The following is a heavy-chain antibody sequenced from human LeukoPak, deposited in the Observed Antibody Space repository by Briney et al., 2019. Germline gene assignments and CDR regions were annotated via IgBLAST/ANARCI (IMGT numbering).Heavy chain of an antibody. D-gene: IGHD2-8*01. CDR3: AREDAGVRDAFDI. Sequence: ASVKVSCKASGYTFTDYYLNWVRQAPGQGLEWMGWINPNSGGTNYAQKFQGRVTMTRDTSSSTAYMELSRLRSDDTAVYYCAREDAGVRDAFDIWGQGTMVTVSS. CDR1: GYTFTDYY. CDR2: INPNSGGT. V-gene: IGHV1-2*02. J-gene: IGHJ3*02.